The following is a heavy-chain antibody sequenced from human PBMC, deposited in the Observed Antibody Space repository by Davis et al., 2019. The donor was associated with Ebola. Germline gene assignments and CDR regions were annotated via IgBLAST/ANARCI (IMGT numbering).Heavy chain of an antibody. CDR3: ARGYSRAVDY. CDR2: VTGSSDR. J-gene: IGHJ4*02. Sequence: GGSLRLSCAASGFTFSDYGMSWVRQAPGKGLEWVSGVTGSSDRYYADSVKGRFTISRDNSKKTVHLEMNSLRDEDTAIYYCARGYSRAVDYWGQGTLVTVSS. V-gene: IGHV3-23*01. D-gene: IGHD6-13*01. CDR1: GFTFSDYG.